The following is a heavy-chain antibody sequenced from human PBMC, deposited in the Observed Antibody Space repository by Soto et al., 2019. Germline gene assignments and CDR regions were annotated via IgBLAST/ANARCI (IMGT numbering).Heavy chain of an antibody. CDR1: GFTFSSYA. Sequence: GGSLRLSCAASGFTFSSYAMSWVRQAPGKGLEWVSAISGSGGSTYYADSVKGRFTISRDNSKNTLYLQMNSLRAEDTAVYYCAKDERAYSGYDPNYFDYWGQGTLVTVSS. V-gene: IGHV3-23*01. CDR2: ISGSGGST. CDR3: AKDERAYSGYDPNYFDY. D-gene: IGHD5-12*01. J-gene: IGHJ4*02.